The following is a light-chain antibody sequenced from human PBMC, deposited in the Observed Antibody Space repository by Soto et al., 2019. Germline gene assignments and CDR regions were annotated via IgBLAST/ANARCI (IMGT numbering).Light chain of an antibody. V-gene: IGKV3-20*01. J-gene: IGKJ3*01. CDR3: HQYGNAPPSVT. CDR1: QSVSSDY. Sequence: EIVLTQSPNTLSLSPGERATLSCRASQSVSSDYLVWYQQKPGQAPRLLIYGASTSATGIPDRFSGSGSGTDFTLTLSRLQPENFAVYYCHQYGNAPPSVTFGPGTKVDFK. CDR2: GAS.